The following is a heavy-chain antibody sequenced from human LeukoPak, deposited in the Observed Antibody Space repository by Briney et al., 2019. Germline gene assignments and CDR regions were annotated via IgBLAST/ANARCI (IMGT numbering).Heavy chain of an antibody. CDR2: ISWNSANI. D-gene: IGHD3-22*01. CDR3: ARGRSYYDSSGHYPEYFQH. CDR1: GFIFSNYA. J-gene: IGHJ1*01. V-gene: IGHV3-9*01. Sequence: GGSLRLSCAGSGFIFSNYAMSWVRQTPERGLEWVAGISWNSANIGHAASVKGRFSISRDNAMDRLYLQMYSLEPEDTALYYCARGRSYYDSSGHYPEYFQHWGQGTLVTVSS.